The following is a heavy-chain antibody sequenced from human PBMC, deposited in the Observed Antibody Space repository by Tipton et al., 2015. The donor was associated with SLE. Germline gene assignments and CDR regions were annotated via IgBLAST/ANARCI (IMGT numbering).Heavy chain of an antibody. J-gene: IGHJ4*02. D-gene: IGHD3-16*01. Sequence: QLVQSGAEVKKPGASVKVSCKASGYTFTTFAISWVRQAPGQRLEWMGWINAGNGNTKYSQKFQGRVTIIRDTSASTAYMELSSLRSEDTSVYYCARVLAGGELLGWNYFAYWGQGTLVTVSS. CDR1: GYTFTTFA. V-gene: IGHV1-3*01. CDR2: INAGNGNT. CDR3: ARVLAGGELLGWNYFAY.